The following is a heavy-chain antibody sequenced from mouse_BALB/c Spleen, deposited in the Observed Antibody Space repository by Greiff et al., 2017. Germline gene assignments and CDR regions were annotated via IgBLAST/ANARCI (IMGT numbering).Heavy chain of an antibody. D-gene: IGHD2-4*01. CDR2: IYPYNGGT. V-gene: IGHV1S29*02. CDR3: ARSLRDYDEDYYAMDY. J-gene: IGHJ4*01. CDR1: GYTFTDYN. Sequence: DVQLQESGPELVKPGASVKISCKASGYTFTDYNMHWVKQSHGKSLEWIGYIYPYNGGTGYNQKFKSKATLTVDNSSSTAYMELRSLTSEDSAVYYCARSLRDYDEDYYAMDYWGQGTSVTVSS.